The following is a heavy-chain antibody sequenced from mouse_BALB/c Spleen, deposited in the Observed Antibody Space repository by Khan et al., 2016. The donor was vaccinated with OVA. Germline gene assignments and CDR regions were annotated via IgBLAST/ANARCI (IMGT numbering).Heavy chain of an antibody. J-gene: IGHJ3*01. D-gene: IGHD1-1*01. CDR1: GFSLTGYG. CDR2: IWGDGGT. V-gene: IGHV2-3*01. Sequence: QVQLQESGPGLVAPSQSLSITCTVSGFSLTGYGVGWVRQPPGKGLEWLGVIWGDGGTNSHSALISRLSISKDNSKGQVFLKLNRLETDDTATEYCAVYYCGRAWCAYWGQGTLVTVAA. CDR3: AVYYCGRAWCAY.